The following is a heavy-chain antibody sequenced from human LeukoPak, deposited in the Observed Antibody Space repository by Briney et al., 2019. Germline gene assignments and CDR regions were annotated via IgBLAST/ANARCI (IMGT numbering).Heavy chain of an antibody. V-gene: IGHV3-21*01. Sequence: PGGSLRLSCAASGFTFSSYSMNWVRQAPGKGLEWVSSISSSSSYIYYADSVKGRFTISRDNAKNSLYLQMNSPRAEDTAVYYCAREGSYYVGAFDIWGQGTMVTVSS. CDR1: GFTFSSYS. J-gene: IGHJ3*02. CDR2: ISSSSSYI. D-gene: IGHD1-26*01. CDR3: AREGSYYVGAFDI.